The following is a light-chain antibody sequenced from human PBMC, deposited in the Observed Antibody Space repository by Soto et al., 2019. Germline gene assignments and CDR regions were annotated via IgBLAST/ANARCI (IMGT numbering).Light chain of an antibody. CDR3: QQSYTTASIT. Sequence: TQSPSSLSASVGDRVTITCRASQSISRNLNWYQRKPGKAPKLLIYAASSLQNGVPSRFSGGGSGTQFPLSISSQQPEDFGTYYCQQSYTTASITFGQGTRLQIK. CDR1: QSISRN. V-gene: IGKV1-39*01. J-gene: IGKJ5*01. CDR2: AAS.